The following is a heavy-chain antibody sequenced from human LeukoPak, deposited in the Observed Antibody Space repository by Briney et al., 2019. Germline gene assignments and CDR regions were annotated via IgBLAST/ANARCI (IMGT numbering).Heavy chain of an antibody. J-gene: IGHJ4*02. CDR1: GFTFDDYA. CDR3: AKDKGASGSNFDY. D-gene: IGHD1-26*01. CDR2: ISWNSGSI. V-gene: IGHV3-9*01. Sequence: GGSLRLSYAASGFTFDDYAMHWARQAPGECLEWVSGISWNSGSIGYADSVKGRFTISRDNAKNSLYLQMNSLRAEDTALYYCAKDKGASGSNFDYWGQGTLVTVSS.